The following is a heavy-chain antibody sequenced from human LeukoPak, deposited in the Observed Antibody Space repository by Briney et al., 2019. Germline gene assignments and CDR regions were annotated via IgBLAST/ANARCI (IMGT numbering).Heavy chain of an antibody. CDR1: GGSISSGGYS. CDR2: IYYSGST. V-gene: IGHV4-31*11. Sequence: PSETLSLTCAVSGGSISSGGYSWSWIRQPPGKGLEWIGYIYYSGSTYYNPSLKSRVTISVDTSKNQFSLKLSSVTAADTAVYYCARESSTSETFDYWGQGTLVTVSS. CDR3: ARESSTSETFDY. D-gene: IGHD2-2*01. J-gene: IGHJ4*02.